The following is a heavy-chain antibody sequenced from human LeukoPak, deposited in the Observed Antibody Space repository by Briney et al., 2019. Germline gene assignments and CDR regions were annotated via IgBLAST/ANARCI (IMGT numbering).Heavy chain of an antibody. J-gene: IGHJ4*02. CDR3: ATIKSRITMTVVDISFDY. V-gene: IGHV4-34*01. CDR2: INHSGST. D-gene: IGHD3-22*01. Sequence: SETLSLTCAVFGGSFSGYYWSWIRQPPGKGLEWIGEINHSGSTNYNPSLKSRVTISVDTSKNQFSLKLSSVTAADTAVYYCATIKSRITMTVVDISFDYWGQGTLVTVSS. CDR1: GGSFSGYY.